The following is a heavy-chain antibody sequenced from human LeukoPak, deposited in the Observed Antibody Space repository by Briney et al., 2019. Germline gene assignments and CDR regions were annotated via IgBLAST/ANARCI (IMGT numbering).Heavy chain of an antibody. CDR2: IIPIFGTA. Sequence: ASMKVSCKASGGTFSSYAISWVRQAPGQGLEWMGGIIPIFGTANYAQRIQGRVTITTDESTRTAYMELSSLRSEDPAVYYCARGGGYYHYYFDYWGQGTLVTVSS. CDR1: GGTFSSYA. J-gene: IGHJ4*02. D-gene: IGHD3-22*01. V-gene: IGHV1-69*05. CDR3: ARGGGYYHYYFDY.